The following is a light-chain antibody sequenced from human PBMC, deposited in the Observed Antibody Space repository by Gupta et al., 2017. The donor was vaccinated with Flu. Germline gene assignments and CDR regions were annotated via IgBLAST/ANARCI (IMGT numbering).Light chain of an antibody. CDR3: CSYAGSYTL. J-gene: IGLJ3*02. CDR2: DVS. V-gene: IGLV2-11*01. Sequence: TISCTGTSSDVGGYNYVSGYQQHPGKAPKLMIYDVSKRPSGVPDRFSGSKSGNTASLTISGLQAEDEADYYCCSYAGSYTLFGGGTKLTVL. CDR1: SSDVGGYNY.